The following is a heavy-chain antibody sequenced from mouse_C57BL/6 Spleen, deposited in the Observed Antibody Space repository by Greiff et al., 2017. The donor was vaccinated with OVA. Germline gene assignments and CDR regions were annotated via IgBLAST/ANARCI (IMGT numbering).Heavy chain of an antibody. J-gene: IGHJ2*01. CDR3: ARRIYDGYYENYFDY. V-gene: IGHV1-81*01. CDR1: GYTFTSYG. Sequence: QVQLKESGAELARPGASVKLSCKASGYTFTSYGISWVKQRTGQGLEWIGEIYPRSGNTYYNEKFKGKATLTADKSSSTAYMELRSLTSEDSAVYFCARRIYDGYYENYFDYWGQGTTLTVSS. CDR2: IYPRSGNT. D-gene: IGHD2-3*01.